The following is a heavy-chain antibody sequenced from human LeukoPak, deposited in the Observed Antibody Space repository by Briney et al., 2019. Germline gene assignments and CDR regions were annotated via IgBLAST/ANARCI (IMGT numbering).Heavy chain of an antibody. V-gene: IGHV4-34*01. CDR1: GFTFSSY. CDR2: INHSGST. CDR3: ARAGYSSSWYFDY. Sequence: GSLRLSCAASGFTFSSYWSWIRQPPGKGLEWIGEINHSGSTNYNPSLKSRVTISVDTSKNQFSLKLSSVTAADTAVYYCARAGYSSSWYFDYWGQGTLVTVSS. J-gene: IGHJ4*02. D-gene: IGHD6-13*01.